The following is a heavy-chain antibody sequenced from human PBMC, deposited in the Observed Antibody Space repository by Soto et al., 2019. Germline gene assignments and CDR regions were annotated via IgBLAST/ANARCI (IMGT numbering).Heavy chain of an antibody. CDR2: ISAYNGNT. D-gene: IGHD2-15*01. J-gene: IGHJ4*02. V-gene: IGHV1-18*01. Sequence: ASVKVSCKASSYTFTSYGISWVRQAPGQGLEWMGWISAYNGNTNYAQKLQGRVTMTTDTSTSTAYMELRSLRSDDTAVYYCARWSSISPLYCSGGSCYSGTDYWGQGTLVTVSS. CDR3: ARWSSISPLYCSGGSCYSGTDY. CDR1: SYTFTSYG.